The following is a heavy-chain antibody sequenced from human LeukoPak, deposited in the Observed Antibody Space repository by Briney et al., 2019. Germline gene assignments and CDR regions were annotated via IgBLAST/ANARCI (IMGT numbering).Heavy chain of an antibody. V-gene: IGHV4-34*01. J-gene: IGHJ3*02. CDR2: IIHSGST. Sequence: PSETLSLTCAVYGGSFSGSYWSWIRQFPGKGLEWIGEIIHSGSTTYNPSLKSRVTISIDTSKNQFSLKLSSVTAADTAVNYCARGGGDWNDAYQNAFDIWDQGTMGTVSS. CDR1: GGSFSGSY. CDR3: ARGGGDWNDAYQNAFDI. D-gene: IGHD1-1*01.